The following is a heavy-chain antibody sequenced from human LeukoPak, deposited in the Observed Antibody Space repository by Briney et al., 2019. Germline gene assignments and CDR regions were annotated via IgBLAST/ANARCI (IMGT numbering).Heavy chain of an antibody. CDR3: AGDYGDLLTGIRFDT. CDR1: GGSISSYY. D-gene: IGHD4-17*01. Sequence: SETLSLTCTVSGGSISSYYWSWIWQPPGKGLEWIGYIYYSGSTTYNPSLKSRVTISVDTSKNQFSLKLSSVTAADTAVYYCAGDYGDLLTGIRFDTWGQGTLVTVSS. V-gene: IGHV4-59*08. CDR2: IYYSGST. J-gene: IGHJ5*02.